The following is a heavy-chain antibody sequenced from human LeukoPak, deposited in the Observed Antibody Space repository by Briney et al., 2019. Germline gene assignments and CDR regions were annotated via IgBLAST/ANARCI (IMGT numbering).Heavy chain of an antibody. V-gene: IGHV3-30*18. CDR1: GFTFSSHG. CDR2: ISYDGSNK. D-gene: IGHD3-10*01. Sequence: GRSLRLSCAASGFTFSSHGMHWVRQAPGKGLEWVALISYDGSNKYYADSVKGRFTISRDNSKNTLYLQMNSLRAEDTAVYYCAKDVDPYYGSGSSGLDYWGQGTLVTVSS. J-gene: IGHJ4*02. CDR3: AKDVDPYYGSGSSGLDY.